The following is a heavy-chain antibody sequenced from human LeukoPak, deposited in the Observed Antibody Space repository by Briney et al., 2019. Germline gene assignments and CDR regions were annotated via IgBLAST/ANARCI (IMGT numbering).Heavy chain of an antibody. Sequence: GGSLRLSCAASGFTFSSYAMHWVRQAPGKGLEWVAVISYDGSNKYYADSVKGRFTISRDNSKNALYLQMNSLRVEDTAVYYCAKVGNSGWSNWFDPWGQGALVTVSS. V-gene: IGHV3-30-3*01. J-gene: IGHJ5*02. CDR1: GFTFSSYA. D-gene: IGHD6-19*01. CDR2: ISYDGSNK. CDR3: AKVGNSGWSNWFDP.